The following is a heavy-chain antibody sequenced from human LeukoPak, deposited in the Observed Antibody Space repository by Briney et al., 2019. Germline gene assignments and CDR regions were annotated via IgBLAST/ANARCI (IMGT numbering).Heavy chain of an antibody. J-gene: IGHJ6*02. CDR2: INHSGST. V-gene: IGHV4-34*01. CDR1: GGSFSGYY. D-gene: IGHD3-9*01. CDR3: ARGPRYYDILTGFHPYYYYGMDV. Sequence: PSEALSLTCADYGGSFSGYYWSWIRQPPGKGLEWIGEINHSGSTNYNPSLKSRVTISVDTSKNQFSLKLSSVTAADTAVYYCARGPRYYDILTGFHPYYYYGMDVWGQGTTVTVSS.